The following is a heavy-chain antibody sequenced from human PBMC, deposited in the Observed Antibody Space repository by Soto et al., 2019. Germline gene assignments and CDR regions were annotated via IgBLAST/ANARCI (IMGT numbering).Heavy chain of an antibody. CDR3: TTDLWRIAVVVGSTGYFNP. V-gene: IGHV3-15*01. J-gene: IGHJ5*02. D-gene: IGHD2-15*01. Sequence: PGGSLSLSCAASGFTFSDAWMSWVRQAPGKGLDWVGRIKSKSDGGTTEYAAPVRGRFTISRDDSKNTLYLQMNSLKTEDTAVYYCTTDLWRIAVVVGSTGYFNPWGQGTPVTVPQ. CDR1: GFTFSDAW. CDR2: IKSKSDGGTT.